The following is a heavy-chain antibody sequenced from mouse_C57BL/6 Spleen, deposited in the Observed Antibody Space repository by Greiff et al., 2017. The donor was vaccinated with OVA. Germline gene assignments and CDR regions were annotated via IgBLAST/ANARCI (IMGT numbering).Heavy chain of an antibody. Sequence: VQLQQSGPELVKPGASVKMSCKASGYTFTDYNMHWVKQSHGKSLEWIGYINPNNGGTSYNQKFKGKATLTVNKSSSTAYMELRSLTSEDSAVYYCARGGYYGSSYLAWFAYWGQGTLVTVSA. CDR3: ARGGYYGSSYLAWFAY. J-gene: IGHJ3*01. V-gene: IGHV1-22*01. CDR1: GYTFTDYN. D-gene: IGHD1-1*01. CDR2: INPNNGGT.